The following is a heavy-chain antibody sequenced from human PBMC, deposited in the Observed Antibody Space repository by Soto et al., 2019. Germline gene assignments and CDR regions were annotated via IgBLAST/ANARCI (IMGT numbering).Heavy chain of an antibody. CDR3: ARGRGSVLRYFDWLPNPYFDY. V-gene: IGHV4-34*01. CDR1: GGSFSGYY. CDR2: INHSGST. Sequence: SETLSLTCAVYGGSFSGYYWSWIRQPPGKGLEWIGEINHSGSTNYNPSLKSRVTISVDTSKNQFSLKLSSVTAADTAVYYCARGRGSVLRYFDWLPNPYFDYWGQGTLVTVSS. J-gene: IGHJ4*02. D-gene: IGHD3-9*01.